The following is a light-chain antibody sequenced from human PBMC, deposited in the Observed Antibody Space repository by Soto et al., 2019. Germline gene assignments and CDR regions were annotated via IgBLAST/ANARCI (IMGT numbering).Light chain of an antibody. CDR2: GND. CDR3: QSYDSRLSGSRV. CDR1: SSNIGAGYD. V-gene: IGLV1-40*01. Sequence: QSALTQPPSVSGAPGRRDTISCTGSSSNIGAGYDVHWYQQLPGTAPKLLIYGNDNRPSGVPDRFSGSKSDTSASLAITGLQAEDEADYYCQSYDSRLSGSRVFGTGTKATVL. J-gene: IGLJ1*01.